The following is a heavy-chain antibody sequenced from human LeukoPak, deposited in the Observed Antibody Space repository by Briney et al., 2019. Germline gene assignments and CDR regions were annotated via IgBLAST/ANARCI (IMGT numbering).Heavy chain of an antibody. V-gene: IGHV3-74*01. CDR1: GFTFSDSW. CDR2: MYGDMSDI. CDR3: ARDLGLRGST. D-gene: IGHD4-23*01. J-gene: IGHJ5*02. Sequence: GGSLRLSCEVSGFTFSDSWMHWVRQTPGKGLVWVSRMYGDMSDISYADSVKGRFTISRDNAKNTVYLQMNSLRGEDTAVYDCARDLGLRGSTWGQGTLVTVSS.